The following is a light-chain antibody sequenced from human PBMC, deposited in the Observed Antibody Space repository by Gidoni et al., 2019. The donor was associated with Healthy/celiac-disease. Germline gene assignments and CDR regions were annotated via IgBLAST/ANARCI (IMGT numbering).Light chain of an antibody. CDR2: GAS. CDR3: QQYGSSLT. CDR1: QSVSSSY. Sequence: IVLTQSPGTLSLSPGERATLSCRASQSVSSSYLAWYQQKPGQAPRLLIYGASSRATGIPDRFSGSGSGTDFTLTISRLEPEDFAVYYCQQYGSSLTCGGGTKVEIK. V-gene: IGKV3-20*01. J-gene: IGKJ4*01.